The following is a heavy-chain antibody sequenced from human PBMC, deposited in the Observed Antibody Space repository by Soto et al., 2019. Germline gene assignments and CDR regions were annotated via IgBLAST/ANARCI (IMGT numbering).Heavy chain of an antibody. Sequence: PGESLKISCKGSGYSFANYWIGWVRQMPGKGLEWMGIIYPGDSDTRYNPSFEGRVTISADKSISTAYLRWSSLRASDTAMYYCARFDYSSGRPLFDPWGQGPLVTVSS. V-gene: IGHV5-51*03. CDR2: IYPGDSDT. D-gene: IGHD3-10*01. CDR1: GYSFANYW. CDR3: ARFDYSSGRPLFDP. J-gene: IGHJ5*02.